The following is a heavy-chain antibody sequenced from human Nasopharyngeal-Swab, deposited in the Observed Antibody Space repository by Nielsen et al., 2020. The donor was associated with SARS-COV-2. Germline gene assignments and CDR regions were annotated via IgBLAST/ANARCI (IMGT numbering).Heavy chain of an antibody. Sequence: IRQPPGKGLEWVAFIRYDGFNQHYADSVKGRFTISRDSFKNTLYLQLNSLRAEDTAVYYCAKDHKMDSGGGVGYMDVWGKGTTVTASS. J-gene: IGHJ6*03. CDR3: AKDHKMDSGGGVGYMDV. CDR2: IRYDGFNQ. D-gene: IGHD3-16*01. V-gene: IGHV3-30*02.